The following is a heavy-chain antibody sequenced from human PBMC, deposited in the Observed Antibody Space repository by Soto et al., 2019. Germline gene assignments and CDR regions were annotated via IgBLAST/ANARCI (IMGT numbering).Heavy chain of an antibody. Sequence: QVQLQESGPGLVKPSQTLSLTCSVSGGSISSGGYYWSWIRQHPGKGLEWIGYIYYSGSTYYNPSLTSPVTMSVDTSENQFSLRLSSVTAADTAVYYCARKDTGYADYMDVWGKGTTVTVSS. CDR3: ARKDTGYADYMDV. CDR1: GGSISSGGYY. J-gene: IGHJ6*03. CDR2: IYYSGST. D-gene: IGHD5-12*01. V-gene: IGHV4-31*01.